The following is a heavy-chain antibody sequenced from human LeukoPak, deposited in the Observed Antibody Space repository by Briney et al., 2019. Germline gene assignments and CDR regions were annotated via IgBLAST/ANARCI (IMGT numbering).Heavy chain of an antibody. V-gene: IGHV4-61*02. Sequence: SETLSLTCTVSGGSISSGSYYWSWIRQPAGKELEWIGRIYTSGSTNYNPSLKSRVTISVDTYKNQFSLKLSSVTAADTAVYYLARETGITIFGVVIRSYCYFDYLGQGTMVTVSS. CDR3: ARETGITIFGVVIRSYCYFDY. CDR2: IYTSGST. CDR1: GGSISSGSYY. J-gene: IGHJ4*02. D-gene: IGHD3-3*01.